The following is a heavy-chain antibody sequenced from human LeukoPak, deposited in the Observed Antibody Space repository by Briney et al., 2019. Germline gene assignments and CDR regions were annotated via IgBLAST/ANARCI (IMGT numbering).Heavy chain of an antibody. CDR3: ARVHSSGWYGYYFDY. CDR2: IIPILGVA. D-gene: IGHD6-19*01. V-gene: IGHV1-69*02. J-gene: IGHJ4*02. CDR1: GGTSSSYT. Sequence: ASVKVSCKASGGTSSSYTISWVRQAPGQGLEWMGRIIPILGVANYAQKFQGRVTITADKSTSTAYMELSSLRSEDTAVYYCARVHSSGWYGYYFDYWGQGTLVTVSS.